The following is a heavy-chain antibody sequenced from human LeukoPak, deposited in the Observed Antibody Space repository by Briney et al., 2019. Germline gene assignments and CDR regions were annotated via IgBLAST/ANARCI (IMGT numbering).Heavy chain of an antibody. CDR1: GFTFSSYW. CDR3: ARDGGEAVAGTVYYFDY. J-gene: IGHJ4*02. V-gene: IGHV3-7*01. D-gene: IGHD6-19*01. CDR2: IKRDGSEK. Sequence: GGSLRLSCAASGFTFSSYWMSWVRQAPGKGLEWVANIKRDGSEKYYVDSVKGRFTISRDNAKNSLYLQMNSLRAEDTAVYYCARDGGEAVAGTVYYFDYWGQGTLVTVSS.